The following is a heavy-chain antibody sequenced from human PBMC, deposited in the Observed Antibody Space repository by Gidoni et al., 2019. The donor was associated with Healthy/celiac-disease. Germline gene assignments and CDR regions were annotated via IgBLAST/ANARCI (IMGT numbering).Heavy chain of an antibody. Sequence: QVQLVQSGAEVKKPGASVKVSCQASGYTFTGSYMHWVRQAPGQGLEWMGWINPNSGGTNYAQKFQGRVTMTRDTSISTAYMELSRLRSDDTAVYYCARGPAAILGYYYYGMDVWGQGTTVTVSS. J-gene: IGHJ6*02. V-gene: IGHV1-2*02. CDR3: ARGPAAILGYYYYGMDV. D-gene: IGHD2-2*02. CDR2: INPNSGGT. CDR1: GYTFTGSY.